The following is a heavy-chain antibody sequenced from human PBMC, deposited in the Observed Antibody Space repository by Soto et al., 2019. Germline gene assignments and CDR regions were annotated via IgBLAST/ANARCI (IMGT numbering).Heavy chain of an antibody. CDR1: GFTVSSNY. Sequence: GGSLRLSCAASGFTVSSNYMSWVRQAPGKGLEWVSVIYSGGSTYYADSVKGRFTISRDNSKNTLYLQMNSLRAEDTAVYYCARVPVLRAEYYYYGMDVWGQGTTVTFSS. CDR2: IYSGGST. J-gene: IGHJ6*02. CDR3: ARVPVLRAEYYYYGMDV. D-gene: IGHD3-10*01. V-gene: IGHV3-53*01.